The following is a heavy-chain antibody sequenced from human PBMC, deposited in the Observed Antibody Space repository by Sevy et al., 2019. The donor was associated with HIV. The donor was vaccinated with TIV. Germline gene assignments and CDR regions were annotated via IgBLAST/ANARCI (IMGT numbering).Heavy chain of an antibody. CDR1: GFMFSSYE. V-gene: IGHV3-48*03. CDR3: ARDLPPSATTVAHFDY. CDR2: ISYSGSRT. Sequence: GGSLRLSCTASGFMFSSYEMNWVRQAPGKGLEWISYISYSGSRTYYSNSVKGRFTISRSTAKNSLYLQMNSLRAEDTAVYYCARDLPPSATTVAHFDYWGQGTLVTVSS. D-gene: IGHD4-17*01. J-gene: IGHJ4*02.